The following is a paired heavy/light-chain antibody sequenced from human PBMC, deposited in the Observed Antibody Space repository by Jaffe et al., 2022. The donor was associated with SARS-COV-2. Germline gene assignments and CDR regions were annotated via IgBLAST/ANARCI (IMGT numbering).Heavy chain of an antibody. D-gene: IGHD2-15*01. CDR3: ARAGLLLPQAWFAP. V-gene: IGHV7-4-1*02. J-gene: IGHJ5*02. Sequence: QVQLVQSGSELKEPGASVKVSCKASGYSFTRYAINWVRQAPGQGPEWMGWINTNTGNPSYAQGFTGRFVFSLDTSVSTTYLQISSLRAEDTAVYYCARAGLLLPQAWFAPWGQGTLVTVSS. CDR2: INTNTGNP. CDR1: GYSFTRYA.
Light chain of an antibody. J-gene: IGLJ3*02. Sequence: QSALTQPASVSGSPGQSITISCTGTNSDIGAYDYVSWYQQNPGEAPKLIIYDVTNRPSGVSYRFSGSKSGNTASLTISGLQAEDEADYYCKSYTTSTTWVFGGGTKLTVL. CDR1: NSDIGAYDY. CDR3: KSYTTSTTWV. V-gene: IGLV2-14*03. CDR2: DVT.